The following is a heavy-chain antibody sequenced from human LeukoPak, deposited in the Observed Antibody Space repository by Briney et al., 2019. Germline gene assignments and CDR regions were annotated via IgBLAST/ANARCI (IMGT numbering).Heavy chain of an antibody. D-gene: IGHD3-10*01. Sequence: GASVKVSCKASGYTFTSYAMHWVRQAPGQRLEWMGWINAGNGNTKYSQKFQGRVTITRDTSASTAYMELSSLRSEDTAVYYCARVKLRGVIILYYFDYWGQGTLVTVSS. CDR1: GYTFTSYA. V-gene: IGHV1-3*01. J-gene: IGHJ4*02. CDR3: ARVKLRGVIILYYFDY. CDR2: INAGNGNT.